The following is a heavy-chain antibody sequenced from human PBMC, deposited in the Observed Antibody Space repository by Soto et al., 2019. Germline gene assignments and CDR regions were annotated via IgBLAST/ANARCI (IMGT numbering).Heavy chain of an antibody. D-gene: IGHD3-3*01. V-gene: IGHV3-21*01. Sequence: GGSLRLSCAASGFNFNSYTINWVRQAPGKRLEWLSSISSSGYIFSTDSVRGRFTISRDNAKNSLYLQMSSLRAEDTAVYYCARDGVLTGAEWLLQPAEWRYYYYGMDVWGQGTTVTVSS. J-gene: IGHJ6*02. CDR3: ARDGVLTGAEWLLQPAEWRYYYYGMDV. CDR1: GFNFNSYT. CDR2: ISSSGYI.